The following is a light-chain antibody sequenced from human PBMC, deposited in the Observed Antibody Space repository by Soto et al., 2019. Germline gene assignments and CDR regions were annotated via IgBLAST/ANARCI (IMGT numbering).Light chain of an antibody. J-gene: IGLJ1*01. CDR3: TSYTVSSTVYV. CDR2: EVR. Sequence: QSALAQPASVSGSPGQSITISCTGSSSDVGDYNYVSWYQHHPGKAPKLMIYEVRNRPSGVSNRFSGSKSGNTASLTISGLQAEDAADHYCTSYTVSSTVYVLGHGTKLT. CDR1: SSDVGDYNY. V-gene: IGLV2-14*01.